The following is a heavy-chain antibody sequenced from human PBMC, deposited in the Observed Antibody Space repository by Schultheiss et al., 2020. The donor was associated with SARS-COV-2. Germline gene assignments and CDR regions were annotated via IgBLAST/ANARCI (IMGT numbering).Heavy chain of an antibody. CDR1: GGSISSSNW. CDR2: IHYSGST. J-gene: IGHJ5*01. Sequence: LSLTCAVSGGSISSSNWWSWVRQPPGKGLEWIGCIHYSGSTNYNPSLKSRVTISVDTSKNQFSLKLSSVTAADTAVYYCARRYSSSSGLGFDSWGQGTLVTVSS. V-gene: IGHV4-4*02. D-gene: IGHD6-6*01. CDR3: ARRYSSSSGLGFDS.